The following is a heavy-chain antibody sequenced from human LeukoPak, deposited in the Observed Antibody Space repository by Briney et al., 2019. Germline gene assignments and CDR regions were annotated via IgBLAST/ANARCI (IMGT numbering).Heavy chain of an antibody. J-gene: IGHJ4*02. Sequence: GGSLRLSCAASGFTFDDYAMHWVRQAPGKGLEWVSLISGDGGSTYYADSVKGRFTISRDNARNTLYLQMNSLRVEDSAMYYCARDQIYCTGGYCYFEFWGQGTLVTVSS. D-gene: IGHD2-8*02. CDR2: ISGDGGST. V-gene: IGHV3-43*02. CDR1: GFTFDDYA. CDR3: ARDQIYCTGGYCYFEF.